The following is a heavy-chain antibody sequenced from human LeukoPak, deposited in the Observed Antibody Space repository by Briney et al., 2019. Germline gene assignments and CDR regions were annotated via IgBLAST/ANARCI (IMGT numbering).Heavy chain of an antibody. Sequence: PSETLSLTCTVSGASISSSSYYWGWIRQPPGKGLEWIGSIYYSGSTYYNPSLKSRVTISVDTSKNQFSLKLSSVTAADTAVYYCARPRVGATPFDAFDIWGQGTMVTVSS. CDR3: ARPRVGATPFDAFDI. CDR1: GASISSSSYY. CDR2: IYYSGST. V-gene: IGHV4-39*07. J-gene: IGHJ3*02. D-gene: IGHD1-26*01.